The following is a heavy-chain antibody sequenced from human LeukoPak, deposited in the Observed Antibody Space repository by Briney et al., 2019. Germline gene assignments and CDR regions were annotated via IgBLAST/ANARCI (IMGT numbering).Heavy chain of an antibody. CDR1: GYTFTSYY. J-gene: IGHJ4*02. CDR2: INPSGGST. Sequence: ASVKVSCKASGYTFTSYYMHWVRQAPGQGPEWMGIINPSGGSTSYAQKFQGRVTMTRDTSTSTVYMELSSLRSEDTAVYYCAIARTVVTPPDYWGQGTLVTVSS. CDR3: AIARTVVTPPDY. D-gene: IGHD4-23*01. V-gene: IGHV1-46*01.